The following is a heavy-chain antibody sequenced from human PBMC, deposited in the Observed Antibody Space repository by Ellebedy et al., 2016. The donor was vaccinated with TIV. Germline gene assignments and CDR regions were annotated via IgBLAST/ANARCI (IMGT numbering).Heavy chain of an antibody. J-gene: IGHJ6*03. D-gene: IGHD3-10*02. CDR2: ISDRNSKR. CDR3: ARPMFYYHYYMDV. Sequence: GGSLRLXCAAPGFVFKSYSMNWVRQAPGKGLEWVASISDRNSKRFYSDSVKGRFIISRDDATSSLFLEMNTLRVEDTAVYYCARPMFYYHYYMDVWGKGTTVIV. V-gene: IGHV3-21*01. CDR1: GFVFKSYS.